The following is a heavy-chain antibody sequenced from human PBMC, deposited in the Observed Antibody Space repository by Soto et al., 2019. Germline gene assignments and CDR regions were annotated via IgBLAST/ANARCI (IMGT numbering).Heavy chain of an antibody. V-gene: IGHV4-4*02. CDR1: SGSISSSNW. Sequence: QVQLQESGPGLVKPSGTRSVTCAVSSGSISSSNWWSWVRQPPGKGLEWIGEIYHSGSTNYNPSLKSRVTISVDKSKNQFSLKLSSVTAADTAVYYCAREGYGSGSYRAWFDPWGQGTLVTVSS. D-gene: IGHD3-10*01. CDR3: AREGYGSGSYRAWFDP. J-gene: IGHJ5*02. CDR2: IYHSGST.